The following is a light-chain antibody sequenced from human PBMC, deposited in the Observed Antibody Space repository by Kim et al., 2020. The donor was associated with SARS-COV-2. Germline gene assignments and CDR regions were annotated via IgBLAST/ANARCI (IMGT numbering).Light chain of an antibody. CDR3: SAWDRSLSAWV. CDR1: SNNVGNQG. CDR2: RNN. J-gene: IGLJ3*02. Sequence: QAGLTQPPSVSKGLRQTATLTCTGNSNNVGNQGAAWLQQHQGHPPKLLSYRNNNRPSGISERLSASRSGRTASLTITGLQPEDEADYYCSAWDRSLSAWVFGGETQLTVL. V-gene: IGLV10-54*01.